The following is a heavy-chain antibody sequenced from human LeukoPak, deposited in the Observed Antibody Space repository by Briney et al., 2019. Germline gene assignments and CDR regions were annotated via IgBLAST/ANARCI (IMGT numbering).Heavy chain of an antibody. CDR1: GFTFSSYW. J-gene: IGHJ4*02. CDR3: ASGGELGNYDILRTDY. V-gene: IGHV3-7*01. CDR2: IKQDGSEK. Sequence: GGSLRLSCAASGFTFSSYWMSWVRQAPGKGLEWVANIKQDGSEKYYVDSVKGRFTISRDNAKNSLYLQMNSLRAEDTAVYYCASGGELGNYDILRTDYWGQGTLVTVSS. D-gene: IGHD3-9*01.